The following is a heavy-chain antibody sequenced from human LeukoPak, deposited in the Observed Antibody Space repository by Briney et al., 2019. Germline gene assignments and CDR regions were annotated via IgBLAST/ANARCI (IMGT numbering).Heavy chain of an antibody. V-gene: IGHV3-74*01. D-gene: IGHD4-17*01. Sequence: PGGSLRLSCAASGFTFSSYWMHWVRQAPGKGLVWVSSIKSDGSSTSYADSVKGRFTISRDNAKNTLYLQMNNLRVEDTAVYYCARVDYGDYLWFFDYWGQGTLVTVSS. CDR1: GFTFSSYW. J-gene: IGHJ4*02. CDR2: IKSDGSST. CDR3: ARVDYGDYLWFFDY.